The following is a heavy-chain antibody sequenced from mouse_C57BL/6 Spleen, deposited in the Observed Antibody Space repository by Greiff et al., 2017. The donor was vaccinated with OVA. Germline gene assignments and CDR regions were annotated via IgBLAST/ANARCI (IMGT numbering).Heavy chain of an antibody. Sequence: VQLQQPGAELVRPGSSVKLSCKASGYTFTSYWMDWVKQRPGQGLEWIGNIYTSDSETHYNQKFKDKATLTVDKSSSTAYMQLSRLTSEDSAVYYCARGRTGGFDYWGQGTTLTVSS. J-gene: IGHJ2*01. CDR3: ARGRTGGFDY. CDR1: GYTFTSYW. CDR2: IYTSDSET. D-gene: IGHD4-1*01. V-gene: IGHV1-61*01.